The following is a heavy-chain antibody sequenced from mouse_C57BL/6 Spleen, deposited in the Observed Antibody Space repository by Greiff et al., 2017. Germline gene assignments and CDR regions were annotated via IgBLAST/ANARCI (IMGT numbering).Heavy chain of an antibody. D-gene: IGHD1-1*01. CDR1: GYTFTSYW. V-gene: IGHV1-69*01. CDR2: IDPSDSYT. Sequence: VQLQQPGAELVMPGASVKLSCKASGYTFTSYWMHWVKQRPGQGLEWIGEIDPSDSYTNYNQKFKGKSTLTVDKSSSTAYMQLSSLTSEDSAVXYCARRGIYYCGSRRYYAMDYWGQGTSVTVSS. J-gene: IGHJ4*01. CDR3: ARRGIYYCGSRRYYAMDY.